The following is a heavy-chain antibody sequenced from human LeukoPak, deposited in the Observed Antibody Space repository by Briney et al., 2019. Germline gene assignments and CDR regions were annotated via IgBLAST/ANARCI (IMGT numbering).Heavy chain of an antibody. D-gene: IGHD1-26*01. J-gene: IGHJ4*02. V-gene: IGHV4-34*01. CDR3: ARDGLVGATTFAY. Sequence: SETLSLTCAVYGGSFSGYYWSWIRQPPGKGLEWIGEINHSGGTNYNPSLKSRVTISVDTSKNQFSLKLSSVTAADTAVYYCARDGLVGATTFAYWGQGTLVTVSS. CDR2: INHSGGT. CDR1: GGSFSGYY.